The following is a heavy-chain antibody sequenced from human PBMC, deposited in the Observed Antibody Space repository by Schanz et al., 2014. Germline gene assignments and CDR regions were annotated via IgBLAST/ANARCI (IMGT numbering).Heavy chain of an antibody. CDR3: ARNRVSGGQNCYFDL. Sequence: EEQLVESGGGLVQPGGSLRLSCAASGFSFSTYWMSWVRQAPGKVLEWVANIKRDGSEKNYLDSVKGRFTISRDSSKNTLYLQMNSLRPEDTAVYYCARNRVSGGQNCYFDLWGRGTLVTVSS. J-gene: IGHJ2*01. CDR1: GFSFSTYW. V-gene: IGHV3-7*03. D-gene: IGHD1-26*01. CDR2: IKRDGSEK.